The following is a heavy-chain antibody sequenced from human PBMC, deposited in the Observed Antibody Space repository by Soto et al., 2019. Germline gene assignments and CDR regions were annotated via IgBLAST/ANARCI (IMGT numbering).Heavy chain of an antibody. D-gene: IGHD1-26*01. CDR3: ARRGSGSYYDY. V-gene: IGHV3-23*01. Sequence: EVQLLESGGGLVQPGGSLRLSCAASGFTFSSYAMRWVRQAPGKGLEWVSAISGSGGSTYYADSVKGRFTISRDNSKNTLYLQKNCQRAAVTAVYYCARRGSGSYYDYGGQGTLVNVSS. CDR1: GFTFSSYA. CDR2: ISGSGGST. J-gene: IGHJ4*02.